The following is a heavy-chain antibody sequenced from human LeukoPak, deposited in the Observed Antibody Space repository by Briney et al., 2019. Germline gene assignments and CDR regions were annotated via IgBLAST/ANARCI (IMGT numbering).Heavy chain of an antibody. V-gene: IGHV3-43*01. J-gene: IGHJ4*02. D-gene: IGHD1-1*01. CDR3: ALMGSGTGVRDY. CDR2: TSWDGGST. CDR1: GFTFDDYT. Sequence: GGSLRLSCAASGFTFDDYTMHWVRQAPGKGLEWVSLTSWDGGSTYYADSVKGRFTISRDNSKNSLYLQMNSLRTEDTALYYCALMGSGTGVRDYWGQGTLVTVSS.